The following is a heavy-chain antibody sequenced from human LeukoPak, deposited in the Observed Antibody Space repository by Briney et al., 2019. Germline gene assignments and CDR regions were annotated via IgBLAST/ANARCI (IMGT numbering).Heavy chain of an antibody. V-gene: IGHV3-30*04. CDR3: AKAGIAVAGPQGIDY. D-gene: IGHD6-19*01. Sequence: PGGSLRLSCAASGFTFSSYAMYWVRQAPGKGLEWVAVISYDGSNKYYADSVKGRFTISRDNSKNTLYLQMNSLRAEDTAVYYCAKAGIAVAGPQGIDYWGQGTLVTVSS. CDR2: ISYDGSNK. J-gene: IGHJ4*02. CDR1: GFTFSSYA.